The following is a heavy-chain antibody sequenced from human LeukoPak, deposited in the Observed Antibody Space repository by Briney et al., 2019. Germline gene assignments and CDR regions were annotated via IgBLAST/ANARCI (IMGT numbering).Heavy chain of an antibody. Sequence: GGSLRLSCAASGFTFSTYWMSWVRQTPGKGLEWVANIKEDGSRQYYVDSVKGRFTISRDNAKNSLYLQMNCLRVEDTAVYYCARDGGGYDSWGQGTLVTVSS. CDR3: ARDGGGYDS. V-gene: IGHV3-7*01. CDR1: GFTFSTYW. CDR2: IKEDGSRQ. D-gene: IGHD5-24*01. J-gene: IGHJ5*01.